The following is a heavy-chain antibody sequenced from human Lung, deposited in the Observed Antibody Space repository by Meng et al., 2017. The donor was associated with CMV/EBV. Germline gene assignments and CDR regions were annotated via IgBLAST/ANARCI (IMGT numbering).Heavy chain of an antibody. D-gene: IGHD3-3*01. Sequence: ASVKVSCKASGYTFTSNYMHWVRQAPGKGLEWMGIINPSGGSTSYAQKFQGRVTMTRDTYTSTVYMELSSLRSEDTAVYYCARDPRLSTYYDFWCCYKNGMDVWGQGTTVXVSS. CDR2: INPSGGST. CDR3: ARDPRLSTYYDFWCCYKNGMDV. J-gene: IGHJ6*02. CDR1: GYTFTSNY. V-gene: IGHV1-46*01.